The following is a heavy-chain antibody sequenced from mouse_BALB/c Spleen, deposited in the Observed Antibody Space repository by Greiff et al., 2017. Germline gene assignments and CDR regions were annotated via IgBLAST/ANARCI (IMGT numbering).Heavy chain of an antibody. CDR1: GFTFSSYG. CDR2: INSNGGST. V-gene: IGHV5-6-3*01. J-gene: IGHJ4*01. CDR3: ARDYDGYAMDY. Sequence: EVKVVESGGGLVQPGGSLKLSCAASGFTFSSYGMSWVRQTPDKRLELVATINSNGGSTYYPDSVKGRFTISRDNAKNTLYLQMSSLKSEDTAMYYCARDYDGYAMDYWGQGTSVTVSS. D-gene: IGHD2-12*01.